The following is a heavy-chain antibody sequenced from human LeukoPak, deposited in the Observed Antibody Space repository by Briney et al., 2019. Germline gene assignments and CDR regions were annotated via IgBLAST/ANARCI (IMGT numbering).Heavy chain of an antibody. V-gene: IGHV3-74*01. D-gene: IGHD3-10*01. CDR2: IHSDGSRT. J-gene: IGHJ4*02. Sequence: GGSLRLSCAASGFTLSSYWMHWVRQAPGKGLVWVSYIHSDGSRTSYADSVKGRFTISRDNAKNTLYLQMNSLRAEDTAVYYCARDNYGPLFDNWGQGTLVTVSS. CDR3: ARDNYGPLFDN. CDR1: GFTLSSYW.